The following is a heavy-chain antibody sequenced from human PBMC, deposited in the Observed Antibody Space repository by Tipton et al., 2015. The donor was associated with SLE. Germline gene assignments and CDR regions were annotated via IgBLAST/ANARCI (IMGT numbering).Heavy chain of an antibody. J-gene: IGHJ4*02. Sequence: TLSLTCTVSGGSISNSDYFWGWVRQSPEKGLEWIGIIHYSGTTYYNPSLKSRVTISVDTSKNQFSLKVNSLTAADTAVYYCARGGVGGYDYFDHWGQGTLVTVSS. CDR1: GGSISNSDYF. CDR3: ARGGVGGYDYFDH. V-gene: IGHV4-39*07. CDR2: IHYSGTT. D-gene: IGHD5-12*01.